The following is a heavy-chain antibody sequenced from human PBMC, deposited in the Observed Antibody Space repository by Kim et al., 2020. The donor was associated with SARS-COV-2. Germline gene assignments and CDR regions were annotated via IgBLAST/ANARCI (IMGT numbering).Heavy chain of an antibody. CDR1: GGTFSSYA. D-gene: IGHD6-13*01. J-gene: IGHJ2*01. V-gene: IGHV1-69*13. CDR2: IIPIFGTA. CDR3: ARSPGKAAAGNSEWYFDL. Sequence: ASVKVSCKASGGTFSSYAISWVRQAPGQGLEWMGGIIPIFGTANYAQKFQGRVTITADESTSTAYMELSSLRSEDTAVYYCARSPGKAAAGNSEWYFDLWGRGTLVTVSS.